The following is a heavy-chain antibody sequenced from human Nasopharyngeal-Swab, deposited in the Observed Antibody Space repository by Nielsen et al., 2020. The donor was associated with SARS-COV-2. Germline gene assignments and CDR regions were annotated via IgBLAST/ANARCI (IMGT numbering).Heavy chain of an antibody. Sequence: VGQAPGKGLEWVSYISSSSSTIYYADSVKGRFTISRDNAKNSLYLQMNSLRAEDTAVYYCARGGRWWATTSRANNWFDPWGQGTLVTVSS. D-gene: IGHD1/OR15-1a*01. J-gene: IGHJ5*02. CDR2: ISSSSSTI. CDR3: ARGGRWWATTSRANNWFDP. V-gene: IGHV3-48*04.